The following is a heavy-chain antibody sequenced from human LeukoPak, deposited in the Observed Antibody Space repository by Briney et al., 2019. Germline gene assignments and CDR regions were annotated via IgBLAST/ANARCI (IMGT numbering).Heavy chain of an antibody. CDR1: GGSISSSSYY. CDR3: AKGPLARPGDY. V-gene: IGHV4-39*01. CDR2: IYYSGST. J-gene: IGHJ4*02. Sequence: SETLSLTCTVSGGSISSSSYYWGWIRQPPGKGLEWIGSIYYSGSTYYNPSLKSRVTISVDTSKNQFSLKLSSVTAADTAVYYCAKGPLARPGDYWGQGTLVTVSS. D-gene: IGHD1-14*01.